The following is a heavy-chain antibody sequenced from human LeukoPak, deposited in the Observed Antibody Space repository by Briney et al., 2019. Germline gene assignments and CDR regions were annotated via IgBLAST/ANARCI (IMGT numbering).Heavy chain of an antibody. Sequence: GGSLRLSCAASGFTFSSYAMSWVRQAPGKGLEWVSAISGSGGSTYYADSVKGRFTISRDNSKNTLYLQMNSLRAEDTAVYYCVKTGTPWYYFDYWGQGTLVTVSS. D-gene: IGHD6-13*01. J-gene: IGHJ4*02. CDR3: VKTGTPWYYFDY. V-gene: IGHV3-23*01. CDR2: ISGSGGST. CDR1: GFTFSSYA.